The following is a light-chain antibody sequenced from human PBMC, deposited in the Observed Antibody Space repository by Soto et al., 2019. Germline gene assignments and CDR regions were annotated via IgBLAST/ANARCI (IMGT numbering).Light chain of an antibody. V-gene: IGLV2-14*03. Sequence: QSALTQPASLSGSPGQSITISCTGSSSDVGGYNYVSWYQQHPGKAPKLMIYDVSNRPSGVSNRFSGSKSGNTASLTISGLQAEDEPDYYCSSYRASSTTHDVFGTGTKLTVL. CDR1: SSDVGGYNY. J-gene: IGLJ1*01. CDR3: SSYRASSTTHDV. CDR2: DVS.